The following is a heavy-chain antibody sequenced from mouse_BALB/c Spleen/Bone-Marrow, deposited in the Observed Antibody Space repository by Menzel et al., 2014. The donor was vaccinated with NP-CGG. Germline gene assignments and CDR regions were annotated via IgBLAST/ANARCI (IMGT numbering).Heavy chain of an antibody. V-gene: IGHV5-6-3*01. CDR1: GFTFSNYG. Sequence: EVQGVESGGGLVQPGGSLKLSCAASGFTFSNYGMSWVRQTPDKRLELVATINGNGGSTYYPDSAKGRFTISRDTAKNTLFLQRSSLKSEETAMYYCVRGNYGNYVDYFDFWGQGTTLTVSS. J-gene: IGHJ2*01. CDR2: INGNGGST. CDR3: VRGNYGNYVDYFDF. D-gene: IGHD2-1*01.